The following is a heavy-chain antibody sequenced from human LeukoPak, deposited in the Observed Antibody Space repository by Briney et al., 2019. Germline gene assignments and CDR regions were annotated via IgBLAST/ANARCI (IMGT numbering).Heavy chain of an antibody. V-gene: IGHV3-7*01. Sequence: PGGSLRLSCAASGFIVSGYHMDWVRQAPGKGPEWVANIKQDGSQRYYVDSVRGRFTISRDNAKNSLFLQMNGLRAEDTAVYYCARRGGSSSRRSPIDYWGQGTLVTVSS. D-gene: IGHD6-6*01. J-gene: IGHJ4*02. CDR1: GFIVSGYH. CDR3: ARRGGSSSRRSPIDY. CDR2: IKQDGSQR.